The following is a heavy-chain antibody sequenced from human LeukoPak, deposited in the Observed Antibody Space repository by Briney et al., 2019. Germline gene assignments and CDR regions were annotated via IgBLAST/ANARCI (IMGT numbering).Heavy chain of an antibody. Sequence: PSETLSLTCTVSGGSISSYYWSWIRQPARKGLEWIGLIYTSGSTNYNPSLKSRVTMSVDTSKNQFSLKLSSVTAADTAVYYCARAGYIVGATLFDYWGQGTLVTVSS. CDR3: ARAGYIVGATLFDY. J-gene: IGHJ4*02. V-gene: IGHV4-4*07. D-gene: IGHD1-26*01. CDR1: GGSISSYY. CDR2: IYTSGST.